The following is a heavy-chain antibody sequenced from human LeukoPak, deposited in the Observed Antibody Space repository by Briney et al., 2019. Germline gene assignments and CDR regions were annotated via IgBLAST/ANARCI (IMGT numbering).Heavy chain of an antibody. CDR3: ARVSVAYTVLDAFDI. D-gene: IGHD6-19*01. CDR2: ISSSSSYI. Sequence: GGSLRLFCAASGFTFSSYSMNWVRQAPGKGLEWVSSISSSSSYIYYADSVKGRFTISRDNAKNSLYLQMNSLRAEDTAVYYCARVSVAYTVLDAFDIWGQGTMVTVSS. V-gene: IGHV3-21*01. J-gene: IGHJ3*02. CDR1: GFTFSSYS.